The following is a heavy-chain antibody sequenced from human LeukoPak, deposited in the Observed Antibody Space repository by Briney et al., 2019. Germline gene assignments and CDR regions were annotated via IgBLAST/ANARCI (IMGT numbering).Heavy chain of an antibody. J-gene: IGHJ4*02. Sequence: GGSLRLSWAASGFTFSNYTMHWVRQAPGEGLEWVSSISSISSDIYYGDSVKGRFTISRYNAKNSLYLQMKRLRAEDPDIYYCARGEVRGRHLEWFSGAAFYWGQGTLVTVYS. CDR2: ISSISSDI. CDR3: ARGEVRGRHLEWFSGAAFY. CDR1: GFTFSNYT. D-gene: IGHD3-9*01. V-gene: IGHV3-21*01.